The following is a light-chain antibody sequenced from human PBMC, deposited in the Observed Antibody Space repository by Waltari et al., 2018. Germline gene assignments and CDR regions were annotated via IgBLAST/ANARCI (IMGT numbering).Light chain of an antibody. J-gene: IGKJ2*01. V-gene: IGKV1-39*01. CDR2: AAF. CDR3: QQTYSTPWYT. CDR1: QSISSD. Sequence: DIQMTQSPSSLSASVGDRVTITCRASQSISSDLNWYQQQPGKAPNLLIYAAFSLQSGVPSRCSGGGSRTDFTLTISSLQPEDFATYYCQQTYSTPWYTFGQGTKLEIK.